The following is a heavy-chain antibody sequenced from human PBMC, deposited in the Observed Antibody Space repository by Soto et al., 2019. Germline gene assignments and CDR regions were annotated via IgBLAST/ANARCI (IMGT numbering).Heavy chain of an antibody. V-gene: IGHV3-23*01. J-gene: IGHJ4*02. CDR3: ANDRPRRTSGYCFDY. CDR2: VSASGLNT. CDR1: GFTFSTYA. D-gene: IGHD1-1*01. Sequence: EVQLLESGGKLVQPGGSLTLSCAAAGFTFSTYAMAWVRQAPGKGLEWVSGVSASGLNTDYADPVKGRFYISRDNSKNTVSLHMNSLRAEDTALYYCANDRPRRTSGYCFDYWGQGPPVTVSS.